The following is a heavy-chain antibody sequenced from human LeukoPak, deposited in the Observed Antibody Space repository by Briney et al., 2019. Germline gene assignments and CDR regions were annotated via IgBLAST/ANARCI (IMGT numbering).Heavy chain of an antibody. Sequence: SETLSLTCNVSGDSFSNYYWSWIRQPAGRGLEWIGRIYGSGGSNYNPSLKSRVSISADKSKNRFSLNLTSVTAADTAVYYCAREAETYSSGFYYDQWGQGTLVTVSS. CDR2: IYGSGGS. D-gene: IGHD5-18*01. V-gene: IGHV4-4*07. CDR3: AREAETYSSGFYYDQ. J-gene: IGHJ4*02. CDR1: GDSFSNYY.